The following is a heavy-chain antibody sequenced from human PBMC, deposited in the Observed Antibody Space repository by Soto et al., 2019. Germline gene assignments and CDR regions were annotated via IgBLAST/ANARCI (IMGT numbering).Heavy chain of an antibody. V-gene: IGHV3-30-3*01. Sequence: LRLSFAASGFTFSNYALHWVRQAPGRGLEWVALISFDGNNKYYANSVKGRFTISRDNSKNTLYLQMNSLRAEDTAVYYCGRCTGTSCHLGADFWGQGTLVTVSS. CDR1: GFTFSNYA. D-gene: IGHD2-2*01. CDR2: ISFDGNNK. CDR3: GRCTGTSCHLGADF. J-gene: IGHJ4*02.